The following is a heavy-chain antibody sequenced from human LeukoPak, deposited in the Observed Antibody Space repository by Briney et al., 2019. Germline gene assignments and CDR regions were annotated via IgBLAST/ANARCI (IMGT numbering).Heavy chain of an antibody. CDR1: GYTFTNHD. D-gene: IGHD6-13*01. CDR3: ATYSSSSGRGVDP. V-gene: IGHV1-8*01. CDR2: MNPNSGNT. Sequence: GASVKVSCKASGYTFTNHDINWVRQATGQGLEWMGWMNPNSGNTGYAQKFQGRITMTRDTSISTAYMELSSLTSEDTAIYFCATYSSSSGRGVDPWGQGTLVTVSS. J-gene: IGHJ5*02.